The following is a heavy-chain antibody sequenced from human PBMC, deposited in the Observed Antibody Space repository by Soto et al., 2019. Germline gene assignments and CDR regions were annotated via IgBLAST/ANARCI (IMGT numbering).Heavy chain of an antibody. Sequence: ASVKVSCKASGYTFTSYAMHWVRQAPGQRLEWMGWINAGNGNTKYSQKFQGRVTITRDTSASTAYMELSSLRSEDTAVYYCARVAESHYYGSGSLNYWGQGTLVTVSS. J-gene: IGHJ4*02. CDR1: GYTFTSYA. V-gene: IGHV1-3*01. CDR2: INAGNGNT. D-gene: IGHD3-10*01. CDR3: ARVAESHYYGSGSLNY.